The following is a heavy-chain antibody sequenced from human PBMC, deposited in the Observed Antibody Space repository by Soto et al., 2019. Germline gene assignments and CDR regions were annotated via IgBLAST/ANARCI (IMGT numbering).Heavy chain of an antibody. Sequence: QVQLQESGPGLVKPSETLSLTCTVSGGSVSSGSYYWSWIRQPPGKGLEWIGYIYYSGSTNYNPSLKSRVTISVDTSKNQFSRMLSSVTAADTAVYYCARISGYSYGLPPYFDYWGQGTLVTVSS. D-gene: IGHD5-18*01. CDR3: ARISGYSYGLPPYFDY. CDR1: GGSVSSGSYY. CDR2: IYYSGST. V-gene: IGHV4-61*01. J-gene: IGHJ4*02.